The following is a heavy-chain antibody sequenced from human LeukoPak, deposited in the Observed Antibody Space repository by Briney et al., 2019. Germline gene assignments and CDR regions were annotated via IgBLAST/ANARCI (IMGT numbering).Heavy chain of an antibody. Sequence: SETLSLTCTVSGGSIGSYYWSWIRQPAGKGLEWIGRIYTSGSTNYNPSLKSRVTMSVDTSKNQFSLKLSSVTAADTAVYYCARHPLLWFGGKYDYWGQGTLVTVSS. D-gene: IGHD3-10*01. CDR3: ARHPLLWFGGKYDY. V-gene: IGHV4-4*07. CDR1: GGSIGSYY. J-gene: IGHJ4*02. CDR2: IYTSGST.